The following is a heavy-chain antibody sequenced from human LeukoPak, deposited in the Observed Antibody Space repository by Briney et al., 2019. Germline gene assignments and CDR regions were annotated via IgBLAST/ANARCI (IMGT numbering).Heavy chain of an antibody. D-gene: IGHD3-10*01. CDR3: ARDILWFGERFYGMDV. J-gene: IGHJ6*04. Sequence: GGSLRLSCAASGFTFSSYGMHWVRQAQGKGLEWVAVIWYDGSNKYYADSVKGRFTISRDNSKNTLYLQMNSLRAEDTAVYYCARDILWFGERFYGMDVWGKGTTVTVSS. V-gene: IGHV3-33*01. CDR1: GFTFSSYG. CDR2: IWYDGSNK.